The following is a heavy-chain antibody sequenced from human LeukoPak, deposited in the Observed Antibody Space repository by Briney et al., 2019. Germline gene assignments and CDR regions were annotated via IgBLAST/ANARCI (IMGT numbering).Heavy chain of an antibody. V-gene: IGHV4-61*01. J-gene: IGHJ6*04. CDR3: ARDLKEYSSSPDWALGYYYGMDV. CDR2: IYYSGST. Sequence: KPSETLSLTCTVSGGSVSSGSYYWSWIRQPPGKGLEWIGYIYYSGSTNYNPSLKSRVTISVDTSQNQFSLKLSSVTAADTAVYYCARDLKEYSSSPDWALGYYYGMDVWGKGTTVTVSS. D-gene: IGHD6-6*01. CDR1: GGSVSSGSYY.